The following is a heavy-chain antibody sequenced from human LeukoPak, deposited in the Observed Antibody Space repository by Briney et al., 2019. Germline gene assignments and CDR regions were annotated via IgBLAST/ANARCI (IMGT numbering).Heavy chain of an antibody. CDR3: ASGSSCPDY. Sequence: GGSLRLSCAASGFTFSSYSMNWVRQAPGKGLEWVSYISSSSSTIYYADSVKGRFTISRDNAKNSLYLQMNSLRAEDTAVYYCASGSSCPDYWGKGTLVTVSS. J-gene: IGHJ4*02. CDR2: ISSSSSTI. D-gene: IGHD6-13*01. CDR1: GFTFSSYS. V-gene: IGHV3-48*04.